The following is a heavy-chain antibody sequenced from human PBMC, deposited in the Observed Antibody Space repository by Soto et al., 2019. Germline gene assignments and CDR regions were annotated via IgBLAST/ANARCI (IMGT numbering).Heavy chain of an antibody. V-gene: IGHV3-21*01. CDR2: ISSSSSYI. Sequence: GGSLRLSCAASGFTFSSYSMNWVRQAPGKGLEWVSSISSSSSYIYYADSVKGRFTISRDNAKNSLYLQMNSLRAEDTAVYYCARDSPADYGDSHFQHWGQGTLVTVSS. J-gene: IGHJ1*01. CDR3: ARDSPADYGDSHFQH. D-gene: IGHD4-17*01. CDR1: GFTFSSYS.